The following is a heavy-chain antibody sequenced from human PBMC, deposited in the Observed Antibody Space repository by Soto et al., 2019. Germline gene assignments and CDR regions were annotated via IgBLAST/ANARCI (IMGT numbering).Heavy chain of an antibody. CDR2: ISYDGSNK. CDR1: GFTFSSYG. V-gene: IGHV3-30*18. J-gene: IGHJ6*02. CDR3: AKDLLRYARSSYYGMDV. D-gene: IGHD3-9*01. Sequence: QVQLVESGGGVVQPGRSLRLSCAASGFTFSSYGMHWVRQAPGKGLEWVAVISYDGSNKYYADSVKGRFTISRDNSKNXXYLQMNSLSAEDTAVYYCAKDLLRYARSSYYGMDVWGQGTTVTVSS.